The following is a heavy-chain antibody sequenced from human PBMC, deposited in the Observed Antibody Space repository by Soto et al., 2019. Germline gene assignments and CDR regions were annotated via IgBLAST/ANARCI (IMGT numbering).Heavy chain of an antibody. CDR3: ARDVYSVHDSSGHSWFDP. CDR2: ISSSSSYT. CDR1: GFTFSSYS. V-gene: IGHV3-21*04. D-gene: IGHD3-22*01. Sequence: PGGSLRLSCAASGFTFSSYSMNWVRQAPGKGLEWVSSISSSSSYTYYADSVKGRFTISRDNAKNSVYLQMNSLRAEDTAVYYCARDVYSVHDSSGHSWFDPWGQGTLVTVSS. J-gene: IGHJ5*02.